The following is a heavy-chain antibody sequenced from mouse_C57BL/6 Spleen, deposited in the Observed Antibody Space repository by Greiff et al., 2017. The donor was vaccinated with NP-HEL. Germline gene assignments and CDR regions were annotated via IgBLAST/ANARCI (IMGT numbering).Heavy chain of an antibody. Sequence: VQLVESGPELVKPGASVKISCKASGYAFSSSWMNWVKQRPGKGLEWIGRIYPGDGDTNYNGKFKGKATLTADNSSSTAYMQLSSLTSEDSAVYFCARERITTVVANFDYWGQGTTLTVSS. J-gene: IGHJ2*01. D-gene: IGHD1-1*01. CDR1: GYAFSSSW. CDR2: IYPGDGDT. CDR3: ARERITTVVANFDY. V-gene: IGHV1-82*01.